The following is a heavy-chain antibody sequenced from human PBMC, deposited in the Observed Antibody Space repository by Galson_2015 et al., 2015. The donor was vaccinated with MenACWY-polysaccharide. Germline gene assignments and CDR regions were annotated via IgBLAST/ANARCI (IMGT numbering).Heavy chain of an antibody. CDR2: ISQSGSPK. Sequence: SLRLSCAASGFTFSDYYMSWIRQAPGKGLEYIPHISQSGSPKVSADSVKGRFTISRDNAKNSLYLQLSSLRADNTAVYYCAKDLHYLARDYWGRGVLVTVSS. D-gene: IGHD1-26*01. V-gene: IGHV3-11*01. CDR1: GFTFSDYY. J-gene: IGHJ4*02. CDR3: AKDLHYLARDY.